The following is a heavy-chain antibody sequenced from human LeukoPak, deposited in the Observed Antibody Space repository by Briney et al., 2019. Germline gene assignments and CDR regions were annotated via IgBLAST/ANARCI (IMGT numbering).Heavy chain of an antibody. CDR1: GYTFTSYN. J-gene: IGHJ4*02. V-gene: IGHV1-46*01. CDR3: ARWTTTYLDY. CDR2: INPSGGST. Sequence: ASVKVSCKASGYTFTSYNIHWVRQAPGQGLEWMGTINPSGGSTNYAQNFQGRVTMTRDTSTSTVYMELSSLRSEDSAVYYCARWTTTYLDYWGQGTLVTVSS. D-gene: IGHD4-11*01.